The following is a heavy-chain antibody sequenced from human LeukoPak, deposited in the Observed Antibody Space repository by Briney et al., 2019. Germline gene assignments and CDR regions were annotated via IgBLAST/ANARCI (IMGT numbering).Heavy chain of an antibody. V-gene: IGHV4-61*01. CDR2: IYYSGST. J-gene: IGHJ3*02. D-gene: IGHD1-14*01. CDR1: GGSVSSGSYY. CDR3: ARVLHSEGGVGDAFDI. Sequence: TSSETLSLTCTVSGGSVSSGSYYWSWIRQRPGKGLEWIGYIYYSGSTNYNPSLKSRVTISVDTSKDQFSLKLTSVTAADTAVYYCARVLHSEGGVGDAFDIWGQGTMVTVSS.